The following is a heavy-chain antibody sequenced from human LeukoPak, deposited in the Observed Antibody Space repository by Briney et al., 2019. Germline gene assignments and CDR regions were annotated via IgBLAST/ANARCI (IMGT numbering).Heavy chain of an antibody. CDR1: GFAFSNYA. J-gene: IGHJ4*02. CDR2: LSGGGDSR. CDR3: AKAVRSMVTGGGYFDS. D-gene: IGHD3-10*01. Sequence: GGSLRLSCAASGFAFSNYAMSWGRQAPGKGLEWVSSLSGGGDSRYYADSVMGRFTCSRDNSKTTLYLQMNSLRAEDTAVYYCAKAVRSMVTGGGYFDSWGQGTPVTVSS. V-gene: IGHV3-23*01.